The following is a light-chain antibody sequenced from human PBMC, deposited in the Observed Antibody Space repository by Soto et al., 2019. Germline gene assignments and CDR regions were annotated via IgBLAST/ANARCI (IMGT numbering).Light chain of an antibody. CDR1: TGAVTTGHY. Sequence: QTVVTQETSLTVSPGGTVTLTCGSSTGAVTTGHYPYWFQQKPGQVPKTLIYDGANKLSWTPARFSGSLLGGKAALTLSGAQPEDEAEYYCLLSYRGTYVFGPGTKLTVL. CDR2: DGA. V-gene: IGLV7-46*01. CDR3: LLSYRGTYV. J-gene: IGLJ1*01.